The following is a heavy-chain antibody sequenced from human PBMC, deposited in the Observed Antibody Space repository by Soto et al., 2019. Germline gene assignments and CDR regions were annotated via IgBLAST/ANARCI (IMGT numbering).Heavy chain of an antibody. Sequence: SGPTLVNPTQTLTVTCTFSGFSLSTTGMRVSWIRQPPGKALEWLARIDWDNDKFYSTSLKTRLTISKDSSKDQVVLTMTNMDPVDTATYYCARMFHCSGGTCPFDYWGQGALVTVSS. CDR1: GFSLSTTGMR. J-gene: IGHJ4*02. V-gene: IGHV2-70*04. CDR2: IDWDNDK. CDR3: ARMFHCSGGTCPFDY. D-gene: IGHD2-15*01.